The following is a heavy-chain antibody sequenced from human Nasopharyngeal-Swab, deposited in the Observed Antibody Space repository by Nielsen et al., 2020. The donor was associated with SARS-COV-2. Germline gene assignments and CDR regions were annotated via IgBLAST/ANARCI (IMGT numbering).Heavy chain of an antibody. J-gene: IGHJ6*03. CDR1: GYTFTSYA. V-gene: IGHV7-4-1*02. D-gene: IGHD6-13*01. CDR3: ARTMNWYSSSWYEGYYYYYMDV. CDR2: INTNTGNP. Sequence: ASVKVSCKASGYTFTSYAMNWVRQAPGQGLEWMGWINTNTGNPTYAQGFTGRFVFSLDTSVSTAYLQISSLKAEDAAVYYCARTMNWYSSSWYEGYYYYYMDVWGKGTTVTVSS.